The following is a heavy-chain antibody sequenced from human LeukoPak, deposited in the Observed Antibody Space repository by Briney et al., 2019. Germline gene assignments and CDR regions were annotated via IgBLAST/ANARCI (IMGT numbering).Heavy chain of an antibody. CDR3: VKDTGVYSYDSSGFDN. CDR2: ISASGGMS. J-gene: IGHJ4*02. Sequence: GGSLRLSCAASGFNFDTYAMSWVRQAPGKGLQWVSLISASGGMSYYTDSVKGRFTISRDSFRDTLHLKMNDLRAEDTAVYYCVKDTGVYSYDSSGFDNWGQGTLVTVSS. D-gene: IGHD3-22*01. V-gene: IGHV3-23*01. CDR1: GFNFDTYA.